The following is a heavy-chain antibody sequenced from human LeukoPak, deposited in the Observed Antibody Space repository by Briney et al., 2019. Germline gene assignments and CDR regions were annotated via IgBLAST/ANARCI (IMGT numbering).Heavy chain of an antibody. V-gene: IGHV3-11*06. CDR2: ISGSSSHT. CDR1: GFTFSNYA. Sequence: PGGSLRLSCAASGFTFSNYAMSWVRQAPGKGLEWISYISGSSSHTNYADSVKGRFTVSRDNARNSLYLQMNSLRAEDTAVYYCARTFLGATYHTHFDYWGQGTLVTVPS. CDR3: ARTFLGATYHTHFDY. D-gene: IGHD1-26*01. J-gene: IGHJ4*02.